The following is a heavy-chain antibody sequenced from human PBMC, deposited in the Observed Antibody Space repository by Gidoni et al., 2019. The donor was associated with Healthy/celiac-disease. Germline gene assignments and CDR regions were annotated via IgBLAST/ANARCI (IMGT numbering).Heavy chain of an antibody. CDR2: IKSKTDGGTT. V-gene: IGHV3-15*01. D-gene: IGHD6-19*01. J-gene: IGHJ4*02. CDR1: GFTFSNAW. Sequence: EVQLVESGGGLVKPGGSLRLSCSASGFTFSNAWMSWVRQAPGKGLEWVGRIKSKTDGGTTDYAAPVKGRFTISRDDSKNTLYLQMNSLKTEDTAVYYCTTDPTGGVAVAGSRFDYWGQGTLVTVSS. CDR3: TTDPTGGVAVAGSRFDY.